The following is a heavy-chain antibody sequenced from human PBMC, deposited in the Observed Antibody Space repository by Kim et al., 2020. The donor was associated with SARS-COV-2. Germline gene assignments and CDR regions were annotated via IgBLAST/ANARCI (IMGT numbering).Heavy chain of an antibody. J-gene: IGHJ4*02. V-gene: IGHV3-43D*03. CDR2: ISWDGGST. D-gene: IGHD3-9*01. CDR3: ARGYDILTGYSGYFDY. CDR1: GFTFDDYA. Sequence: GGSLRLSCAASGFTFDDYAMHWVLPSPWKGLDWVSLISWDGGSTYYADSVKGRFTISRDNSKNSLYLQMNSLRAEDTALYYCARGYDILTGYSGYFDYWGQGTLVPVSS.